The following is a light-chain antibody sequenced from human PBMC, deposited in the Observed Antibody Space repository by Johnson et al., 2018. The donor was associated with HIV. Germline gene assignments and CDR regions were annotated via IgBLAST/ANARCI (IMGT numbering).Light chain of an antibody. CDR2: DNN. V-gene: IGLV1-51*01. J-gene: IGLJ1*01. CDR3: GTWDSSLSAGV. Sequence: VLTQPPSVSAAPGQKVTISCSGSSSNIGNNFVSWYQQLPGTAPQLLIYDNNKRPSGIPDRFSGSKSGTSATLGITGLQTGDEADYFCGTWDSSLSAGVFGTGTKVTVL. CDR1: SSNIGNNF.